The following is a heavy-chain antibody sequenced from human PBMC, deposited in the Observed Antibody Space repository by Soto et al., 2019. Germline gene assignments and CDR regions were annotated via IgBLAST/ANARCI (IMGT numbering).Heavy chain of an antibody. CDR1: GDSISTTTYY. CDR3: TRRERAAGTDWWFDP. D-gene: IGHD6-13*01. V-gene: IGHV4-39*01. Sequence: SETLSLTCTVSGDSISTTTYYWAWIRQPPGKGLEWIGSIIYTGSTYYNPSLQSRVTISVDTSKNQFSLKLSSVTAADTAVYHCTRRERAAGTDWWFDPWGQGILVTVSS. J-gene: IGHJ5*02. CDR2: IIYTGST.